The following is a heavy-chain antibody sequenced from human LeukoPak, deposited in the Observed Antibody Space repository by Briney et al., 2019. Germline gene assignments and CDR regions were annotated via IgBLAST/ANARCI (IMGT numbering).Heavy chain of an antibody. CDR2: ITSSSSTI. J-gene: IGHJ4*02. V-gene: IGHV3-48*02. CDR1: GSTFSNAW. D-gene: IGHD1-26*01. Sequence: PGGSLRLSCAASGSTFSNAWMSWVRQAPGKGLEWISFITSSSSTIYYADSVKGRFTVSRDNAKNSLYLQMNNLRDEDTAVYYCARNPAGIGDYWGQGTLVTVSS. CDR3: ARNPAGIGDY.